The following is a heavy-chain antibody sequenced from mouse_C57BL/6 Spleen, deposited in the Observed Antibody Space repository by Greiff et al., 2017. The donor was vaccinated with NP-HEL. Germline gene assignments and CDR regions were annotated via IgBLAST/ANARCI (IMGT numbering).Heavy chain of an antibody. Sequence: VQLQQPGAELVKPGASVKMSCKASGYTFTSYWITWVKQRPGQGLEWIGDIYPGSGSTNYNEKFKSKATLTVDTSSSTAYMQLSSLTSEDSAVYYGARARFFYYYFDYWGQGTTLTVAS. V-gene: IGHV1-55*01. CDR1: GYTFTSYW. CDR2: IYPGSGST. J-gene: IGHJ2*01. D-gene: IGHD1-1*01. CDR3: ARARFFYYYFDY.